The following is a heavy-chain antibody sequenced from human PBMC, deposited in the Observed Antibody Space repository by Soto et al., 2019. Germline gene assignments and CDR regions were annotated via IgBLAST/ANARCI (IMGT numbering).Heavy chain of an antibody. J-gene: IGHJ5*02. CDR1: GFTFSSYA. Sequence: GGSLRLSCAASGFTFSSYAMSWVHQAPGKGLEWDSATSGSGGSTYYADAVKGRFTTSRDNSKNTLDLQMNSRRAEDTAVYYCAKDPVEMAKPGGDWFDPWGQRTRVTVSS. V-gene: IGHV3-23*01. CDR3: AKDPVEMAKPGGDWFDP. D-gene: IGHD5-12*01. CDR2: TSGSGGST.